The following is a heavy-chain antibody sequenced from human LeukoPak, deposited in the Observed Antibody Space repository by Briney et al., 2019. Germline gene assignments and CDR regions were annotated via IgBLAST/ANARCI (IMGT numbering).Heavy chain of an antibody. D-gene: IGHD5-18*01. J-gene: IGHJ6*03. CDR2: ISGDGGST. Sequence: GGSLRLSXAASGFTFDDYAMHWVRQAPGKGLEWVSLISGDGGSTYYADSVKGRFTISRDNSKNSLYLQMNSLRTEDTALYYCAKEGYSYGYYYYYYMDVWGRGTTVTVSS. CDR3: AKEGYSYGYYYYYYMDV. CDR1: GFTFDDYA. V-gene: IGHV3-43*02.